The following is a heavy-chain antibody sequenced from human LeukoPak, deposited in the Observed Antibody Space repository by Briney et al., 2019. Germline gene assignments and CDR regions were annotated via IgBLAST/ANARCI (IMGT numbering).Heavy chain of an antibody. D-gene: IGHD3-10*01. Sequence: GRSLRLSCAASGFTLSSYAIHWVRQAPGKGLEWVAVVSYDGSNKYNADFVLGRFTITRDNSKNTLYLQMNSLRPEDTAVYYCARGEGLGMVRGKYFDYWGQGTLVAVSS. CDR1: GFTLSSYA. J-gene: IGHJ4*02. CDR2: VSYDGSNK. CDR3: ARGEGLGMVRGKYFDY. V-gene: IGHV3-30*04.